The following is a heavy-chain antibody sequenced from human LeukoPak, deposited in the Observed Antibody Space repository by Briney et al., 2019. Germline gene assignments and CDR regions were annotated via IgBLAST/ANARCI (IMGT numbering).Heavy chain of an antibody. D-gene: IGHD6-19*01. CDR3: VGSGWYGYFDY. CDR1: EFTVSSNY. CDR2: IYSGGST. J-gene: IGHJ4*02. Sequence: GGSLRLSCAASEFTVSSNYMNWVRQAPGKGLEWVSIIYSGGSTYYADSVKGRFTISRDNSKNTLYLQMNSLRAEDTAVYYCVGSGWYGYFDYWGQGTLVTVSS. V-gene: IGHV3-53*01.